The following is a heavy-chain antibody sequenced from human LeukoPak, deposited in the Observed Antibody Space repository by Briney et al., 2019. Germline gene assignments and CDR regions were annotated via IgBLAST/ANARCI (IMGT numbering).Heavy chain of an antibody. Sequence: PGGSLRLSCAASGVTFRNYWMSWVGQVPGPGLEWVANIKQDVSDRNYVTSLRARFTISRDNAERSWYLQMNSMRAEDTAVYYCVRNLAVARTCFDSWGQGTLVTVS. D-gene: IGHD6-19*01. J-gene: IGHJ4*02. CDR3: VRNLAVARTCFDS. V-gene: IGHV3-7*03. CDR2: IKQDVSDR. CDR1: GVTFRNYW.